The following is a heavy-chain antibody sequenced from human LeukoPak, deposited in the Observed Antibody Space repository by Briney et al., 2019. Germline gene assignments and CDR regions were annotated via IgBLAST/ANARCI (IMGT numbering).Heavy chain of an antibody. V-gene: IGHV4-34*01. D-gene: IGHD3-10*01. J-gene: IGHJ6*02. CDR3: ARFMVREVTIKNYYYYYGMDV. CDR2: INHSGST. Sequence: SETLSLTCAVYGGSFSGYYWSWIRQPPGKGLEWIGEINHSGSTNYNPSLKSRVTISVDTSKNQFSLKLSSVTAADTAVYYCARFMVREVTIKNYYYYYGMDVWGQGTTVTVSS. CDR1: GGSFSGYY.